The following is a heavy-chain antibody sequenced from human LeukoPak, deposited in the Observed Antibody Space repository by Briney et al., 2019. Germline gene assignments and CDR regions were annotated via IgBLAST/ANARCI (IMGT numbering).Heavy chain of an antibody. D-gene: IGHD3-22*01. Sequence: PSETLSLTCTVSGGSISSHYWSWIRQPPGKGLEWIGYIYYSGSTNFNPSLKSRVTISVDTSKNQFSLKLSSVTAADTAVYYCARQGKVVITTFDIWGQGTMVTVSS. CDR2: IYYSGST. CDR3: ARQGKVVITTFDI. J-gene: IGHJ3*02. V-gene: IGHV4-59*08. CDR1: GGSISSHY.